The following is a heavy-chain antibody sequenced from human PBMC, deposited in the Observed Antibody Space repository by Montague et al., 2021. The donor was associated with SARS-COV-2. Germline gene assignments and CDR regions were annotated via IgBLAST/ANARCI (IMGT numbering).Heavy chain of an antibody. CDR3: ARDSGGSVDY. Sequence: SLRLSCAASGFTFSSYAMHWVRQAPGKGLEWVAVISYDGSNKYYAASVKGRFTISRDNSKNTLSLQMNSLRAEDTAVYYCARDSGGSVDYWGQGTLVTVSS. CDR2: ISYDGSNK. V-gene: IGHV3-30*04. D-gene: IGHD3-10*01. CDR1: GFTFSSYA. J-gene: IGHJ4*02.